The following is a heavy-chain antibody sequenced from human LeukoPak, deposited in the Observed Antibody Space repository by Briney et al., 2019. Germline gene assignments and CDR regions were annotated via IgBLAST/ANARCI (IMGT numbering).Heavy chain of an antibody. Sequence: PSQTLSLTCTVSGGSISSGSYYWSWIRQPAGKGLEWIGRIYTSGSTNYNPSLKSRVTISVDTSKNQFSLKLSSVTAADTAVYYCARVGGVYWNDEGGWFDPWGKGTLVTVSS. V-gene: IGHV4-61*02. CDR2: IYTSGST. D-gene: IGHD1-1*01. J-gene: IGHJ5*02. CDR1: GGSISSGSYY. CDR3: ARVGGVYWNDEGGWFDP.